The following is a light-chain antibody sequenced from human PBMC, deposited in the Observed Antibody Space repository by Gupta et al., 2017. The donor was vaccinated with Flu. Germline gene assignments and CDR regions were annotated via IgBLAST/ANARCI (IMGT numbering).Light chain of an antibody. J-gene: IGLJ3*02. CDR3: AGWGDSLSVQWV. V-gene: IGLV1-47*01. CDR2: RDD. CDR1: WSNIGSNY. Sequence: QSVLTQPPSASGTPGQRVTISCSGGWSNIGSNYIHWYQQLPGTAPKLLIYRDDQRPSGGPERFSGSKSGTSASLAISGLRSEDEGVYYCAGWGDSLSVQWVFGGGTKLTVL.